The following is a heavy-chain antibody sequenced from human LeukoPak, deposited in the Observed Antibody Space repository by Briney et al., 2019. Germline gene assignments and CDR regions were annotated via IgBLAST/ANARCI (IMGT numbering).Heavy chain of an antibody. V-gene: IGHV1-2*02. CDR1: GYTFTNYY. Sequence: ASVKVSCKASGYTFTNYYIHWVRQAPGQGLEWMGWINPNSGGTNYAQKFQGRVTMTRDTSISTAYMELSRLRSDDTAVYYCARTIAVAGKPYYYGMDVWGQGTTVTVSS. CDR3: ARTIAVAGKPYYYGMDV. J-gene: IGHJ6*02. CDR2: INPNSGGT. D-gene: IGHD6-19*01.